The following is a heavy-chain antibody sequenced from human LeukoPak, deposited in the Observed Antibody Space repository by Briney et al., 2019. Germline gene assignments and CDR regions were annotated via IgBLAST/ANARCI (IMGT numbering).Heavy chain of an antibody. CDR1: GYTFTSYG. CDR2: ISAYNGNT. D-gene: IGHD1-7*01. CDR3: ARLITGTTEALVGWFDP. J-gene: IGHJ5*02. Sequence: GASVKVSCKASGYTFTSYGISWVRQAPGQGLEWMGWISAYNGNTNYAQKLQGRVTMTTDTSTSTAYMELRSLRSDDTAVYYCARLITGTTEALVGWFDPWGQGTLVTVSS. V-gene: IGHV1-18*04.